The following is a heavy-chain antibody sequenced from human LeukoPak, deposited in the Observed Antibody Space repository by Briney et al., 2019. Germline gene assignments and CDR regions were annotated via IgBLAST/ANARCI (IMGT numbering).Heavy chain of an antibody. J-gene: IGHJ4*02. CDR2: ISSSSSYI. Sequence: KSGGSLRLSCAASGFTFSSYSMNWVRQAPGKGLEWVSSISSSSSYIYYADSVKGRFTISRDNAKNSLYLQMNSLRAEDTAVYYCASDKMIAAAGQGYWGQGTLVTVSS. D-gene: IGHD6-13*01. V-gene: IGHV3-21*01. CDR3: ASDKMIAAAGQGY. CDR1: GFTFSSYS.